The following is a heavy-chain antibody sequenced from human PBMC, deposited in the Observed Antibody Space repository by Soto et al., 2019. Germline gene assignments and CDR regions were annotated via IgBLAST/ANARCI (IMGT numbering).Heavy chain of an antibody. D-gene: IGHD5-18*01. CDR2: IYYSGST. CDR1: GGSVSSGSYY. V-gene: IGHV4-61*01. Sequence: VQLQESGPGLVKPSETLSLTCTVSGGSVSSGSYYWSWIRQPPGKGLEWIGYIYYSGSTNYNPSLKSRVTISVDTSKNQFSLKLSSVTAADTAVYYCARDGGYSYGSGSYYGMDVWGQGTTVTVSS. J-gene: IGHJ6*02. CDR3: ARDGGYSYGSGSYYGMDV.